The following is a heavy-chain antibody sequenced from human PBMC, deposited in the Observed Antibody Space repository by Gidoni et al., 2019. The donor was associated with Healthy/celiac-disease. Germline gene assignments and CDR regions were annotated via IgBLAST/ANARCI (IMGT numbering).Heavy chain of an antibody. D-gene: IGHD6-13*01. CDR1: GGSISSYY. CDR3: ARSSIAAAGTDY. Sequence: QVQLQESGPGLVKPSETLSLTCTASGGSISSYYWSWIRQPPGKGLEWIGYIYYSGSTNYNPSLKSRVTISVDTSKNQFSLKLSSVTAADTAVYYCARSSIAAAGTDYWGQGTLVTVSS. J-gene: IGHJ4*02. CDR2: IYYSGST. V-gene: IGHV4-59*01.